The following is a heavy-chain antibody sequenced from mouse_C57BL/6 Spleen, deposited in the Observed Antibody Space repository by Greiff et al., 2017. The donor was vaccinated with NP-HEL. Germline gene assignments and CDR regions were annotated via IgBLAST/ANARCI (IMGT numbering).Heavy chain of an antibody. CDR1: GFNIKDDY. CDR3: TKDRGRVAY. J-gene: IGHJ3*01. V-gene: IGHV14-4*01. Sequence: EVQLQQSGAELVRPGASVKLSCTASGFNIKDDYMHWVKQRPEQGLEWIGWIDPENGDTEYASKFQGKATITADTSSNTAYLQLSSLTSEDTAVYYCTKDRGRVAYWGQGALVTVAA. CDR2: IDPENGDT.